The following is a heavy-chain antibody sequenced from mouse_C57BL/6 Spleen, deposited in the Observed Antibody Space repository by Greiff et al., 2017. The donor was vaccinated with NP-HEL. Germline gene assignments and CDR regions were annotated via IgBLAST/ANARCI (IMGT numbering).Heavy chain of an antibody. CDR2: INPNNGGT. CDR1: GYTFTDYY. D-gene: IGHD1-1*01. CDR3: AICYYGSSFYFGY. Sequence: VQLQQSGPELVKPGASVKLSCKASGYTFTDYYMNWVKQSHGKSLEWIGDINPNNGGTSYNQKFKGKATLTVDKSSSTAYMELRSLTSEDSAVYDCAICYYGSSFYFGYWGQGTTLTVAS. V-gene: IGHV1-26*01. J-gene: IGHJ2*01.